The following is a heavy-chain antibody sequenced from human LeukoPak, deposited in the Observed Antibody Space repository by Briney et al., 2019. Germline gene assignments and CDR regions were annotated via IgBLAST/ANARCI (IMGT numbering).Heavy chain of an antibody. CDR2: IKQDGSEK. J-gene: IGHJ4*02. Sequence: GGSLRLSCASSGFTFSDYWMSWVRHAPGKGLEWVANIKQDGSEKYYVDSVKGRFTISRDNAKNSLYLQMNSLRAEDTAVYYCVRDRAYFGSSGFYNLDYWGQGTLVTVSP. CDR3: VRDRAYFGSSGFYNLDY. CDR1: GFTFSDYW. V-gene: IGHV3-7*01. D-gene: IGHD3-22*01.